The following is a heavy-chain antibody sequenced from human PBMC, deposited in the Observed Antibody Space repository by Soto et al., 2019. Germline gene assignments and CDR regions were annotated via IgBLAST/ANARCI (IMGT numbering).Heavy chain of an antibody. V-gene: IGHV3-48*01. Sequence: EVQLVESGGGLVQPGGSLRLSCAASGFTFSSYSMNWVRQAPGKGLEWVSYISSSSSTIYYADSVKGRFTISRDNAKNSQYLQMNSLRAEDTAVYYCARDSGYSYGPFDYWGQGTLVTVSS. CDR3: ARDSGYSYGPFDY. J-gene: IGHJ4*02. CDR2: ISSSSSTI. D-gene: IGHD5-18*01. CDR1: GFTFSSYS.